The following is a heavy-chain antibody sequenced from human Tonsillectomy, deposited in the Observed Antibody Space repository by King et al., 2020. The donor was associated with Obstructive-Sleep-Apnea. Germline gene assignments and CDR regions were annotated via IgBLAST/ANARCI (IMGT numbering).Heavy chain of an antibody. CDR1: GFTFSSYS. CDR2: ISSSSSTI. D-gene: IGHD6-19*01. J-gene: IGHJ4*02. Sequence: QLVQSGGGLVQPGGSLRLSCAASGFTFSSYSMNWVRQAPGKGLEWVSYISSSSSTIYYADSVKGRFTISRDNAKNSLYLQMNSLRAEDTAVYDCARVSGIAVAGNHYWGQGTLVTVSS. V-gene: IGHV3-48*04. CDR3: ARVSGIAVAGNHY.